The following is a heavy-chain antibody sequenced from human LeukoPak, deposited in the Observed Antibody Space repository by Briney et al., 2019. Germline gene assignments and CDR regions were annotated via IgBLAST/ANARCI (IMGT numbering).Heavy chain of an antibody. D-gene: IGHD3-10*01. CDR2: INSDGSST. CDR1: EFTFSSYW. J-gene: IGHJ3*02. V-gene: IGHV3-74*01. Sequence: GGSLRLSCTASEFTFSSYWMHWVRQAPGKGLVWVSRINSDGSSTSYADSVKGRFTISRDNAKNTLYVQMNSLRAEDTAVYYCSTGSGHAFDIWGRGTMVTVS. CDR3: STGSGHAFDI.